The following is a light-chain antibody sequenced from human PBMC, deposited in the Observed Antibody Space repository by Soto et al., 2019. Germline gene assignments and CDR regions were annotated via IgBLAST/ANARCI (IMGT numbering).Light chain of an antibody. J-gene: IGLJ2*01. V-gene: IGLV2-14*01. Sequence: QSVLTQPASVSGSPGQSITISCTGTNSDIGGYNYVSWYQQHPGKAPKLMIYDVSNRPSGVSNRFSGSKSGNTASLTISGLQAEDEADYCCSSYTSSSTLYVVFGGGTKLTVL. CDR3: SSYTSSSTLYVV. CDR1: NSDIGGYNY. CDR2: DVS.